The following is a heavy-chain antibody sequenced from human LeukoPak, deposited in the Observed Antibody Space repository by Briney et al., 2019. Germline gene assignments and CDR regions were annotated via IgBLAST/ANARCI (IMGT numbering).Heavy chain of an antibody. CDR3: ARDSTMVRGAYYFDY. D-gene: IGHD3-10*01. Sequence: SETLSLTCTVSGGSISSYYWSWIRQPAGKGLEWIGRIYTSGSTNYNPSHKSRVTMSVDTSKNQFSLKLSSVTAADTAVYYCARDSTMVRGAYYFDYWGQGTLVTVSS. J-gene: IGHJ4*02. CDR2: IYTSGST. CDR1: GGSISSYY. V-gene: IGHV4-4*07.